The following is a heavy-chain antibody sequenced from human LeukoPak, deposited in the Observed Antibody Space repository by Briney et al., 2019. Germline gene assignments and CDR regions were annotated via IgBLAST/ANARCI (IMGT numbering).Heavy chain of an antibody. J-gene: IGHJ4*02. CDR1: GGTFSSYT. CDR3: ARADCGADCYEDY. V-gene: IGHV1-69*02. D-gene: IGHD2-21*01. Sequence: SVNVSCKASGGTFSSYTISWVRQASGQGLEWMGRIIPILGIANYAQKFQGRVTITPDKSTSTAYMELSSLRSEDTAVYYCARADCGADCYEDYWGQGTLVTVSS. CDR2: IIPILGIA.